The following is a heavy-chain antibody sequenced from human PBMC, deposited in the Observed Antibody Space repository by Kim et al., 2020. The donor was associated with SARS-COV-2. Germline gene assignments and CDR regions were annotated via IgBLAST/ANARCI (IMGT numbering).Heavy chain of an antibody. J-gene: IGHJ5*02. D-gene: IGHD3-22*01. CDR3: AREGQTGAMIVVAKGWFDP. Sequence: SETLSLTCAVYGGSFSGYYWSWIRQPPGKGLEWIGEINNSGSTNYNPSLKSRVTISVDTSKNQFSLKLSSVTAADTAVYYCAREGQTGAMIVVAKGWFDPWGQGTLVTVSS. CDR1: GGSFSGYY. V-gene: IGHV4-34*01. CDR2: INNSGST.